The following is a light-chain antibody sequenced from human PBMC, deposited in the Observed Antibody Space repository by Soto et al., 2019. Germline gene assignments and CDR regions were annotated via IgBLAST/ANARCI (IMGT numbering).Light chain of an antibody. CDR1: QSVSSSF. CDR3: QQYGSSPWT. CDR2: GAS. V-gene: IGKV3-20*01. J-gene: IGKJ1*01. Sequence: EIVLTQSPGTLSLSPGERATLSCRASQSVSSSFLAWYQQKPGQAPRLLIYGASIRATGIPDRFSGSGSGTDLTLTISRVEPEDFAVYYYQQYGSSPWTFGHGTNVEIK.